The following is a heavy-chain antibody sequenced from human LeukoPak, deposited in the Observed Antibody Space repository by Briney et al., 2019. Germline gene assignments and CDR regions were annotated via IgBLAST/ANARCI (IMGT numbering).Heavy chain of an antibody. J-gene: IGHJ4*02. Sequence: SETLSLTCAVSGGSISSSNWWSWVRQTPGKGLEWIGEIYHSGSTNYNPSLKSRVTISVDKSKNQFSLKLSSVTAADTAVYYCARDYYSSGWYFDYWGQGTLVTVSS. D-gene: IGHD6-19*01. V-gene: IGHV4-4*02. CDR1: GGSISSSNW. CDR2: IYHSGST. CDR3: ARDYYSSGWYFDY.